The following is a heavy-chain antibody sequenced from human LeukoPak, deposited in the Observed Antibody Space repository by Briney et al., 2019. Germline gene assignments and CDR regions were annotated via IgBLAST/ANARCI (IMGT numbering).Heavy chain of an antibody. V-gene: IGHV3-74*01. CDR1: GFTFSSYW. CDR3: AKGPTYYYDTSGYVDY. D-gene: IGHD3-22*01. CDR2: INSDGYSI. Sequence: GGSLRLSCAASGFTFSSYWMHWVRQAPGKGLVWVSRINSDGYSITYADSVKGRFTISRDNAKNTLYLHMNSLRAEDAAVYYCAKGPTYYYDTSGYVDYWGQGTLVTVSS. J-gene: IGHJ4*02.